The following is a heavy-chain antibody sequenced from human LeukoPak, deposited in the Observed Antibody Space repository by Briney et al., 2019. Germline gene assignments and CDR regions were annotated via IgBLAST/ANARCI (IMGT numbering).Heavy chain of an antibody. D-gene: IGHD3-9*01. Sequence: PSETLSLTCTVSGGSISSYYWSWIRQPPGKGLEWIGYIYYSGSTNCNPSLKSRVTISVDTSKNQFSLKLSSVTAADTAVYYCARGLDWLPIDYWGQGTLVTVSS. CDR3: ARGLDWLPIDY. J-gene: IGHJ4*02. CDR1: GGSISSYY. CDR2: IYYSGST. V-gene: IGHV4-59*01.